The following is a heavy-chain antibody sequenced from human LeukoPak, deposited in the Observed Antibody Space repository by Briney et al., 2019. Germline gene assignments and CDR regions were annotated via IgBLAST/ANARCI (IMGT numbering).Heavy chain of an antibody. CDR3: AKSMTLQWRGFFDL. Sequence: EGSLRLSCAASGFTFSTYAMSWVRQAPGKGLEWVSTISDSGANTYYADSVRGRFTISRDNSKNTLYLQKNSLRADDTAIYYCAKSMTLQWRGFFDLWGRGTHVTVSS. CDR1: GFTFSTYA. J-gene: IGHJ2*01. V-gene: IGHV3-23*01. D-gene: IGHD6-19*01. CDR2: ISDSGANT.